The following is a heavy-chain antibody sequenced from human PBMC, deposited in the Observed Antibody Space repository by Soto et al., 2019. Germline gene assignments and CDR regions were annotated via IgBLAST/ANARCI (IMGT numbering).Heavy chain of an antibody. CDR3: ARVIGGSYVYYYGMDV. D-gene: IGHD1-26*01. V-gene: IGHV1-3*01. CDR2: INAGNGNT. J-gene: IGHJ6*02. CDR1: GYTFTSYA. Sequence: ASVKVSCKASGYTFTSYAMHWVRQAPGQRLEWMGWINAGNGNTKYSQKFQGRVTITRDTSASTAYMELSSLRSEDTAVYYCARVIGGSYVYYYGMDVWGQGTTVTVSS.